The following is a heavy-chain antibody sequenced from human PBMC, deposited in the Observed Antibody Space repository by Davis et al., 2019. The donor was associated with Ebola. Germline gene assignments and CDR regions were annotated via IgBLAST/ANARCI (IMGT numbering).Heavy chain of an antibody. CDR2: INHSGST. CDR3: ARGEYSGYDWNHYYYYGMDV. J-gene: IGHJ6*02. CDR1: GGSISSGGYS. D-gene: IGHD5-12*01. V-gene: IGHV4-34*01. Sequence: SETLSLTCAVSGGSISSGGYSWSWIRQPPGKGLEWIGEINHSGSTNYNPSLKTRVTLSVDTSKNQFSLKMSSVTAADTAVYYCARGEYSGYDWNHYYYYGMDVWGQGTTVTVSS.